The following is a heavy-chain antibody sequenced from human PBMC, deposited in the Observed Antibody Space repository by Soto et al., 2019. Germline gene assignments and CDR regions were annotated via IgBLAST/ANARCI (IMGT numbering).Heavy chain of an antibody. Sequence: QVQLVQSGAEVKKPGASVKVSCKASGYTFTSYGISWVRQAPGQGLEWMGWISAYNGNTNYAQKLQGRVTMTTDTSTSTAYMELRRLRSDDTAVYYCARDCSSTSCYAGAFDLWGQGTMVTVSS. J-gene: IGHJ3*01. CDR3: ARDCSSTSCYAGAFDL. D-gene: IGHD2-2*01. CDR2: ISAYNGNT. V-gene: IGHV1-18*01. CDR1: GYTFTSYG.